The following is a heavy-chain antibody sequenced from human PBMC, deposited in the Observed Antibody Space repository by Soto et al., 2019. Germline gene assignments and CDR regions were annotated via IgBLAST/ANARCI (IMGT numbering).Heavy chain of an antibody. Sequence: ASVKVSCKASGYTFTSYGISWVRQAPGQGLEWMGWISAYNGNTNYAQKLQGRVTMTTDTSTSTAYMELSSLRSDDTAVYYCARDRLSADILLVPTGLGGWFDPWGQGTLVTGSS. CDR2: ISAYNGNT. D-gene: IGHD2-2*01. CDR1: GYTFTSYG. J-gene: IGHJ5*02. CDR3: ARDRLSADILLVPTGLGGWFDP. V-gene: IGHV1-18*01.